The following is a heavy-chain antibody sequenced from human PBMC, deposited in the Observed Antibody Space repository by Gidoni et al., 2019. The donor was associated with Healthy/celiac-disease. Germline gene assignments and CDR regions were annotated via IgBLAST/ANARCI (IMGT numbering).Heavy chain of an antibody. Sequence: QVQLVQSGAQVKKPGASVRVSCKASGYSFTGCYMQWVRQAPGQGLEWMGWINPNSGGTNYAQKFQGRVTMTRDTSISTAYMELSRLRSDDTAVYYCARDFEAYYDILTGTLKAAFDIWGQGTMVTVSS. CDR3: ARDFEAYYDILTGTLKAAFDI. J-gene: IGHJ3*02. D-gene: IGHD3-9*01. V-gene: IGHV1-2*02. CDR2: INPNSGGT. CDR1: GYSFTGCY.